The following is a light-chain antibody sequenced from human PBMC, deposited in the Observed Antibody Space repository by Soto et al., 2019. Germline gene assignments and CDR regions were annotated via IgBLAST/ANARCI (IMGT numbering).Light chain of an antibody. CDR1: QSVSSSY. CDR3: QQYGSSWT. J-gene: IGKJ1*01. CDR2: GAS. Sequence: EIVLTQSPGTLSLSPGERATLSCRASQSVSSSYLAWYQQKPGQAPRLLIYGASSRATVIPDRFSGSGSGTDFPLTISRLEPEDFAVYYCQQYGSSWTFGQGTKVEIK. V-gene: IGKV3-20*01.